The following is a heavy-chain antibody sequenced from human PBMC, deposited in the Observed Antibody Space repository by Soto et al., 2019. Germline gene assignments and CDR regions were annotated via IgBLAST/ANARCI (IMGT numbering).Heavy chain of an antibody. V-gene: IGHV1-18*01. CDR1: GYTFRNYG. D-gene: IGHD1-26*01. CDR2: VSAYNRNT. CDR3: ASERQWDSLPY. Sequence: QVQLVQSGAEVKKPGASVKVSCEAYGYTFRNYGITWVRQAPGQGLEWMGWVSAYNRNTNYAQKFQERVTMTTDTSTSTAYMELRSLRSDDTAIYFCASERQWDSLPYWGQGTLVTVSS. J-gene: IGHJ4*02.